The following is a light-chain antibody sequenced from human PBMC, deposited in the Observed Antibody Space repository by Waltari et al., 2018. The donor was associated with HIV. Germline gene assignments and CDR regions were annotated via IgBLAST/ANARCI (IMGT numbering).Light chain of an antibody. CDR1: NSDVGGYNY. J-gene: IGLJ2*01. Sequence: QSALTQPASVSGSPGQSITISCTGTNSDVGGYNYVSWYQQHPGKAPKLLMYDVSSRPSGVSDRFSGSKSGHTASLTISGIQTEDEAHYYCTSYTSLTTVVFGGGTKLTVL. CDR2: DVS. CDR3: TSYTSLTTVV. V-gene: IGLV2-14*03.